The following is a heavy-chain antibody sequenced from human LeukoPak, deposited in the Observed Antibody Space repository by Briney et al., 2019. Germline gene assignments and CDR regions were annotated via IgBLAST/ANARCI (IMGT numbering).Heavy chain of an antibody. CDR2: IIPIFGTA. V-gene: IGHV1-69*05. J-gene: IGHJ6*03. Sequence: GSSVKVSCKASGGTFSSYAISWVRQAPGQGLEWMGGIIPIFGTANYAQKFQGRVTFTTDESTSTAYMELSSLRSEDTAVYYCARDLRGIARPDCGGDCYGGYYYYMDVWGKGTTVTVSS. CDR1: GGTFSSYA. CDR3: ARDLRGIARPDCGGDCYGGYYYYMDV. D-gene: IGHD2-21*02.